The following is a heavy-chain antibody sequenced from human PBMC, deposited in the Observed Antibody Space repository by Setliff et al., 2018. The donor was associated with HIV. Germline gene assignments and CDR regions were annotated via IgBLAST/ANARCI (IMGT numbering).Heavy chain of an antibody. V-gene: IGHV1-69*13. CDR1: GGTFSNYA. J-gene: IGHJ4*02. CDR3: ATFHDTGTLTSFDY. D-gene: IGHD4-17*01. Sequence: GASVKVSCKASGGTFSNYAISWVPQEPGQGLEWMGGIIPIFGTANYAQKFQVRVTITADESTSTAYMELRTLSSEDTAVYYCATFHDTGTLTSFDYWGQGTLVTVSS. CDR2: IIPIFGTA.